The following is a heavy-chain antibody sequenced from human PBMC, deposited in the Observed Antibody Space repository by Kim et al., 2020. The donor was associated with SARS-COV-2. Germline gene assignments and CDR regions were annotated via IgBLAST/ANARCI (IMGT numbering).Heavy chain of an antibody. CDR2: ISSSSGFT. Sequence: GGSLRLSCAASKFTFSDYYMSWIRQAPGKGLEWVSHISSSSGFTNHADSVKGRFTISRDNAKNTLYLQMNSLRTEDTAVYYCATYSCSSLSSHWGQGTLV. CDR1: KFTFSDYY. CDR3: ATYSCSSLSSH. V-gene: IGHV3-11*03. D-gene: IGHD2-15*01. J-gene: IGHJ1*01.